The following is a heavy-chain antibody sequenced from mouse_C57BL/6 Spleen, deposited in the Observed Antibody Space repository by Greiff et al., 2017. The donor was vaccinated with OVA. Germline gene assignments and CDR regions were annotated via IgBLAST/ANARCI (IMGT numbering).Heavy chain of an antibody. J-gene: IGHJ2*01. CDR1: GYSFTSYY. V-gene: IGHV1-66*01. CDR2: IYPGSGNT. Sequence: QVQLQQSGPELVKPGASVKISCKASGYSFTSYYIHWVKQRPGQGLEWIGWIYPGSGNTKYNEKFKGKATLTADTSSSTAYMQLSSLTSEDSAVYYCARGYYGSSYDGYFDYWGQGTTLTVSS. D-gene: IGHD1-1*01. CDR3: ARGYYGSSYDGYFDY.